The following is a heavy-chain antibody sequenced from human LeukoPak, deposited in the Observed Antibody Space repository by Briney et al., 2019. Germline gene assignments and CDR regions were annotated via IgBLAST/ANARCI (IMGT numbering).Heavy chain of an antibody. D-gene: IGHD2-8*01. CDR3: ARAGGYCTNGVCYTDAFDI. CDR1: GGSISSYY. CDR2: IYTSGST. J-gene: IGHJ3*02. V-gene: IGHV4-4*07. Sequence: SETLSLTCTVSGGSISSYYWSWIRQPAGKGLEWIGRIYTSGSTNYNPSLKSRVTMSVDTSKNQFSLKLSSVTAADTAVYYCARAGGYCTNGVCYTDAFDIWGQGTMVTVSS.